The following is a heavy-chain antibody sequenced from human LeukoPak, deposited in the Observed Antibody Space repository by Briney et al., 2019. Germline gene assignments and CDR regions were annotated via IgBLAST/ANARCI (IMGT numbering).Heavy chain of an antibody. CDR1: GGSISSGSYY. V-gene: IGHV4-39*01. CDR2: INHSGST. J-gene: IGHJ4*02. CDR3: ARHSREKQWLVRPNLLRNPRRFDY. D-gene: IGHD6-19*01. Sequence: KPSETLSLTCSVSGGSISSGSYYWSWIRQPPGKGLEWIGEINHSGSTNYNPSLKSRVTISVDTSKNQFSLKLSSVTAAGTAVYYCARHSREKQWLVRPNLLRNPRRFDYWGQGTLVTVSS.